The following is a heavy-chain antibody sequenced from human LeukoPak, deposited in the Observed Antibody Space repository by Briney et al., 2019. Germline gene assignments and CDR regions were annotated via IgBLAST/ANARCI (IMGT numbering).Heavy chain of an antibody. J-gene: IGHJ6*03. CDR1: GYSFTSYW. Sequence: GESLKISCKGSGYSFTSYWIGWVRQMPGKGLEWMGIIYPGDSDTRYSPSFQGQVTISADKSISTAYLQWSSLKASDTAMYYCASTRFSGSYNYYYMDVWGKGTTVTASS. CDR2: IYPGDSDT. V-gene: IGHV5-51*01. D-gene: IGHD3-10*01. CDR3: ASTRFSGSYNYYYMDV.